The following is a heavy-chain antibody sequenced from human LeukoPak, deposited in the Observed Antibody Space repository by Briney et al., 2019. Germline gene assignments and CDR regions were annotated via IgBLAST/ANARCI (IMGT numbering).Heavy chain of an antibody. J-gene: IGHJ5*02. V-gene: IGHV3-53*01. Sequence: PGGSLRLSCAASGFTFSSYWMHWVRQAPGKGLEWVSVIYSGGSTYYADSVKGRFTISRDNSKNTLYLQMNSLRAEDTAVYYCAYGPSFDPWGQGTLVTVSS. CDR3: AYGPSFDP. D-gene: IGHD3-10*01. CDR1: GFTFSSYW. CDR2: IYSGGST.